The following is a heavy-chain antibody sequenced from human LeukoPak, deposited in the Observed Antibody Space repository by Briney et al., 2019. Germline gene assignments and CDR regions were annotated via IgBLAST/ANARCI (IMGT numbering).Heavy chain of an antibody. CDR2: ISGSGGST. D-gene: IGHD3-22*01. Sequence: PGGSLRLSCAASGFTFSSYAMSWVRQAPGKGLEWVSAISGSGGSTYYADSVKGRFTISRDNSKNTLYLQMNSLRAEDTAVYYCAKSLSPMIVVVITGDDAFDIWGQGTMVTVSS. CDR1: GFTFSSYA. V-gene: IGHV3-23*01. J-gene: IGHJ3*02. CDR3: AKSLSPMIVVVITGDDAFDI.